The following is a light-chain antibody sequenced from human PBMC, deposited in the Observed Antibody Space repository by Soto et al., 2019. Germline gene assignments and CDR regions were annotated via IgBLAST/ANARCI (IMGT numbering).Light chain of an antibody. V-gene: IGKV3-15*01. CDR2: GAS. J-gene: IGKJ1*01. Sequence: EIVMTQSPATLSVSPGERVTLSCRASQSVSSNLAWYQQKPGQAPRLLIYGASTRATGIPARFSGSGSGTDCTLTISSRQSEDFAVYYCQHYNNWPPWTFGQGTRVEIK. CDR1: QSVSSN. CDR3: QHYNNWPPWT.